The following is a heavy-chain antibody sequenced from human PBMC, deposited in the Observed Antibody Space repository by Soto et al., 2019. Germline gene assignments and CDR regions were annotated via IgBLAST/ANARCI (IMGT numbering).Heavy chain of an antibody. CDR1: GGSISSYY. J-gene: IGHJ5*02. D-gene: IGHD6-19*01. V-gene: IGHV4-59*01. Sequence: QVQLQESGPGLVKPSETLSLTCTVSGGSISSYYWSWIRQPPGKGLEWIGYIYYSGSTNYNPSLKSRVTISVDTSKNQFSLKLSSVTAADTAVYYCAREGGSGPNWFYPWGQGTLVTVSS. CDR3: AREGGSGPNWFYP. CDR2: IYYSGST.